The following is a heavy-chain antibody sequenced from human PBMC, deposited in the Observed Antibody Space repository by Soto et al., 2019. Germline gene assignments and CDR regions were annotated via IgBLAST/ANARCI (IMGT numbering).Heavy chain of an antibody. V-gene: IGHV4-39*01. J-gene: IGHJ4*02. CDR2: IYYSGTT. CDR3: ARHFSVDYFDY. CDR1: GDSIRSNSYF. Sequence: SETLSLTCTVSGDSIRSNSYFWAWIRQPPGKGLEWIGSIYYSGTTYYNPSLKSRVTISVDRSKNQFSLKLSSVTAADTAVYYCARHFSVDYFDYWGQGALVTVSS.